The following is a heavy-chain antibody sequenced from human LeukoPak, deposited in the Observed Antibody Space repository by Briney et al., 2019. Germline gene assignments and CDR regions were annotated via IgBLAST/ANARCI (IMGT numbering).Heavy chain of an antibody. V-gene: IGHV3-48*03. J-gene: IGHJ4*02. Sequence: GGSLRLSCAASGFTFSSSEMHWVRQAPGKGLEWVSCISSGGDIIYYADSVKGRFTISRDNAKNSLFLQMNSLRAEDAAVYYCASGTQSDYWGQGTLVTVSS. CDR1: GFTFSSSE. CDR2: ISSGGDII. D-gene: IGHD3/OR15-3a*01. CDR3: ASGTQSDY.